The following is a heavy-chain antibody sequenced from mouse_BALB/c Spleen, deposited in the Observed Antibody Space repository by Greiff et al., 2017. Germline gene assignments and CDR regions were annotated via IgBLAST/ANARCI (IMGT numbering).Heavy chain of an antibody. CDR3: TREGLLLDY. CDR1: GYTFTSYW. D-gene: IGHD1-1*01. Sequence: LQQPGSELVRPGASVKLSCKASGYTFTSYWMHWVKQRPGQGLEWIGNIYPGSGSTNYDEKFKSKATLTVDTSSSTAYMQLSSLTSEDSAVYYCTREGLLLDYWGQGTTLTVSS. CDR2: IYPGSGST. J-gene: IGHJ2*01. V-gene: IGHV1S22*01.